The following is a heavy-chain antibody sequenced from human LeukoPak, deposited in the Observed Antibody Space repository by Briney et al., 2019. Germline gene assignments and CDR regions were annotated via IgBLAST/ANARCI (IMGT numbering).Heavy chain of an antibody. Sequence: ASVKVSYKVSGYTLTELSMHWVRQAPGKGLEWMGGFDPEDGETIYAQKFQGRVTMTEDTSTDTAYMELSSLRSEDTAVYYCATPWKGVYYYGMDVWGQGTTVTVSS. V-gene: IGHV1-24*01. D-gene: IGHD1-1*01. CDR3: ATPWKGVYYYGMDV. CDR2: FDPEDGET. J-gene: IGHJ6*02. CDR1: GYTLTELS.